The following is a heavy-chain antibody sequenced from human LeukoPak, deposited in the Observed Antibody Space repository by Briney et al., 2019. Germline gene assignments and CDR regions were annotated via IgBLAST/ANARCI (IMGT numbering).Heavy chain of an antibody. D-gene: IGHD3-10*01. J-gene: IGHJ5*02. CDR3: ARDLGRGYGSGTSAWFDP. CDR1: GGSISSGGFY. Sequence: SETLSLTCTVSGGSISSGGFYWSWIRQPAGKGLEWIGRIYTSGSTYYNPSLKSRVTISLDTSKNQFSLKLSSVTAADTAVYYCARDLGRGYGSGTSAWFDPWGQGTLVTVSS. V-gene: IGHV4-61*02. CDR2: IYTSGST.